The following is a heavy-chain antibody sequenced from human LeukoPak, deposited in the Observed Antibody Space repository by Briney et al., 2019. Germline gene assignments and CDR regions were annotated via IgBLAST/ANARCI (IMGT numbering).Heavy chain of an antibody. CDR3: ATTSHDSSGYYYRVYYGMDV. CDR1: GFTFSSYS. Sequence: PGRSLRLSCAASGFTFSSYSMHWVRQAPGKGLEWVAVIWYDGSNKYYADSVKGRFTISRDNSKNTLYLQMNSLRAEDTAVYYCATTSHDSSGYYYRVYYGMDVWGQGTTVTVSS. V-gene: IGHV3-33*01. CDR2: IWYDGSNK. D-gene: IGHD3-22*01. J-gene: IGHJ6*02.